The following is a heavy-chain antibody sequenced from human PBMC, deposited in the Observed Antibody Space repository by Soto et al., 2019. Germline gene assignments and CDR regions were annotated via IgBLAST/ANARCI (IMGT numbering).Heavy chain of an antibody. CDR2: ISSSGGSP. D-gene: IGHD3-22*01. V-gene: IGHV3-23*01. CDR3: AKDVTKXPHNYDGSGYYTDGMDV. J-gene: IGHJ6*02. CDR1: GFTFSKYA. Sequence: GGSLRLSCAASGFTFSKYAMSWVRQAPGKGPERVSSISSSGGSPYYADSVKGRFTISRDNSKHTLYLQMNSLRAEDTAVYYCAKDVTKXPHNYDGSGYYTDGMDVWGPGTTVTVSS.